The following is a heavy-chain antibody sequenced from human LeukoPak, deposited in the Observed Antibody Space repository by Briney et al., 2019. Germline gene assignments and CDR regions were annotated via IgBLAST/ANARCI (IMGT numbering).Heavy chain of an antibody. CDR3: ASENPRSYDSGGYHLGTFDF. V-gene: IGHV1-69*02. J-gene: IGHJ4*02. Sequence: GASVKVSFKASGDTFTSYISTWVRQAPGQGLEWMGRIIPVVSISNYAQKFHGRVTITADKSTSTAYMEVNSLTSEDTAVYFCASENPRSYDSGGYHLGTFDFWGQGTLVTVSS. D-gene: IGHD3-22*01. CDR1: GDTFTSYI. CDR2: IIPVVSIS.